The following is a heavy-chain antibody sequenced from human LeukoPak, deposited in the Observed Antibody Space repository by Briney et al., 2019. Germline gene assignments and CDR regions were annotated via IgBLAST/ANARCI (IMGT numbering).Heavy chain of an antibody. CDR2: INHSGST. CDR3: ARFYPQTPGYSSPYYYYYMDV. Sequence: SETLSLTCAVYGGSFSGYYWSWIRQPPGKGLEWIGEINHSGSTNYNPSLKSRVTISVDTSKNQFSLKLSSVTAADTAVYYCARFYPQTPGYSSPYYYYYMDVWGKGTTVTISS. CDR1: GGSFSGYY. V-gene: IGHV4-34*01. D-gene: IGHD6-13*01. J-gene: IGHJ6*03.